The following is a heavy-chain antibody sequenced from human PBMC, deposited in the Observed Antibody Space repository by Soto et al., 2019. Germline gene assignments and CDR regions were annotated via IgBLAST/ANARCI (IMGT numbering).Heavy chain of an antibody. CDR3: ANEGDTQRSRATFDY. D-gene: IGHD2-21*01. CDR2: IIPILGIA. J-gene: IGHJ4*02. Sequence: ASVKVSCKASGGTFSSYTISWVRQAPGQGLEWMGRIIPILGIANYAQKFQGRVTITADKSTGTAYMGLSSLRSEDTAVYYCANEGDTQRSRATFDYWGQGTLVTVSS. CDR1: GGTFSSYT. V-gene: IGHV1-69*02.